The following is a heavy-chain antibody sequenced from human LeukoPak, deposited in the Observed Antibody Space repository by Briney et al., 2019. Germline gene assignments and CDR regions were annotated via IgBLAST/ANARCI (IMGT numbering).Heavy chain of an antibody. Sequence: SETLSLTCTVSGGSISSYYWSWIRQPPGRGLEWIGYIYYSGSTNYNPSLKSRVTISVDTSKNQFSLKLSSVTAADTAVYYCAREGIMEGDYFDYWGQGTLVTVSS. J-gene: IGHJ4*02. CDR2: IYYSGST. CDR1: GGSISSYY. D-gene: IGHD2-8*01. V-gene: IGHV4-59*01. CDR3: AREGIMEGDYFDY.